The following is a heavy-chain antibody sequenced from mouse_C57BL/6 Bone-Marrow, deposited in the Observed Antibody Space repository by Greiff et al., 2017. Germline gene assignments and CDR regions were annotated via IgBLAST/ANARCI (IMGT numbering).Heavy chain of an antibody. CDR2: IYPRDGST. CDR3: ARPSTMVKTQFAY. V-gene: IGHV1-85*01. J-gene: IGHJ3*01. CDR1: GYTFTSYD. D-gene: IGHD2-2*01. Sequence: QVQLQQSGPELVKPGASVKLSCKASGYTFTSYDINWVKQRPGQGLEWLGGIYPRDGSTKYNEKFKGKATLTVDPSSSTAYMELHSLTSEYSAVYFCARPSTMVKTQFAYWGQGTLVTVSA.